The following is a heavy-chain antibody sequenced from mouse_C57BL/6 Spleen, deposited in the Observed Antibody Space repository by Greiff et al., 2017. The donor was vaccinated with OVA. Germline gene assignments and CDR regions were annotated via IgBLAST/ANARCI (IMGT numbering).Heavy chain of an antibody. CDR1: GFSFNTYA. D-gene: IGHD1-1*01. J-gene: IGHJ1*03. V-gene: IGHV10-1*01. CDR3: VRDYGSFYWYFDV. CDR2: IRSKSNNYAT. Sequence: VQLQQSGGGLVQPKGSLKLSCAASGFSFNTYAMNWVRQAPGKGLEWVARIRSKSNNYATYYADSVKDRFTISRDDSESMLYLQMNNLKTEDTAMYYCVRDYGSFYWYFDVWGTGTTVTVSS.